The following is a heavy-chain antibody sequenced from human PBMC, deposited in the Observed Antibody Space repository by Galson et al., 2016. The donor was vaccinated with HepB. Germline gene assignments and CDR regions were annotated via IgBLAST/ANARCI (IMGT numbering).Heavy chain of an antibody. CDR1: GDYINSGSFY. CDR2: IYTNKDT. CDR3: ARGNLVLSIGY. J-gene: IGHJ4*02. Sequence: TLSLTCTVSGDYINSGSFYWNWVRQPAGKQLEWIGRIYTNKDTKFNPSLGSRVTMSVDPSKNQFSLRLNSVTAADTAIYYCARGNLVLSIGYWGRGILVTVSS. V-gene: IGHV4-61*02. D-gene: IGHD1-26*01.